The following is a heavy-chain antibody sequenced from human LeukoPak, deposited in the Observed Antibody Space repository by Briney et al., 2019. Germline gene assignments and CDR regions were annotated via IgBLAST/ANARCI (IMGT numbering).Heavy chain of an antibody. CDR1: GGTFSSYA. D-gene: IGHD3-10*01. CDR3: ARPRITMVRGVISLGWFDP. V-gene: IGHV1-69*06. Sequence: ASVKVSCKASGGTFSSYAISWVRQAPGQGLEWMGGIIPTFGTANYAQKFQGRVTITADKSTSTAYMELSSLRSEDTAVYYCARPRITMVRGVISLGWFDPWGQGTLVTVSS. CDR2: IIPTFGTA. J-gene: IGHJ5*02.